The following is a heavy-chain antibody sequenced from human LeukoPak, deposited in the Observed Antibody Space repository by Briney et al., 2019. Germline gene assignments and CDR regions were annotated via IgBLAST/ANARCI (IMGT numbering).Heavy chain of an antibody. CDR1: GFTFSDHY. D-gene: IGHD6-6*01. J-gene: IGHJ5*02. Sequence: GGSLRLSCVASGFTFSDHYMDWVRQAPGKGLEWVGRIRDKANSFTTEYAASVKGRYTVSRDDSESSVYLQMKSLNTDDTAVYYCARVDEYSSFFDPWGQGTLVTVSS. CDR2: IRDKANSFTT. CDR3: ARVDEYSSFFDP. V-gene: IGHV3-72*01.